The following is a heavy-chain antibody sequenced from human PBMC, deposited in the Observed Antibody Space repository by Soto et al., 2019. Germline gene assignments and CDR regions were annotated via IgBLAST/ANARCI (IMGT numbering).Heavy chain of an antibody. D-gene: IGHD3-3*01. CDR2: INHSGST. CDR1: GGSFSGYY. J-gene: IGHJ6*02. CDR3: ARGLRYYDFWSGYASFMDV. V-gene: IGHV4-34*01. Sequence: SETLSLTCAVYGGSFSGYYWSWIRQPPGKGLEWIGEINHSGSTNYNPSLKSRVTISVDTSKNQFSLKLSSVTAADTAVYYCARGLRYYDFWSGYASFMDVWGQGTTGTVS.